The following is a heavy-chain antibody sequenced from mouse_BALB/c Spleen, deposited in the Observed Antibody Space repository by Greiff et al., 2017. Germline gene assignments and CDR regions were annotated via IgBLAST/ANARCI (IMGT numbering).Heavy chain of an antibody. CDR2: IDPANGNT. CDR1: GFNIKDTY. Sequence: EVQLQQSGAELVKPGASVKLSCTASGFNIKDTYMHWVKQRPEQGLEWIGRIDPANGNTKYDPKFQGKATITADTSSNTAYLQLSSLTSEDTAVYYCARTIYYGKGIYAMDYWGQGTSVTVSS. CDR3: ARTIYYGKGIYAMDY. D-gene: IGHD2-1*01. J-gene: IGHJ4*01. V-gene: IGHV14-3*02.